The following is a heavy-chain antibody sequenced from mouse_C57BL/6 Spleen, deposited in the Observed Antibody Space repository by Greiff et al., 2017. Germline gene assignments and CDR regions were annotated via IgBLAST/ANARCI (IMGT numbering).Heavy chain of an antibody. Sequence: EVQLQQSGAELVRPGASVKLSCTASGFNIKDDYMHWLKQRPEQGLEWIGWIDPENGDTEYASKFQGKATITADTSSNTAYLQLSSLTSEDTAVYYCTTAPYYSNWVAYWGQGTLVTVSA. CDR1: GFNIKDDY. V-gene: IGHV14-4*01. CDR3: TTAPYYSNWVAY. D-gene: IGHD2-5*01. J-gene: IGHJ3*01. CDR2: IDPENGDT.